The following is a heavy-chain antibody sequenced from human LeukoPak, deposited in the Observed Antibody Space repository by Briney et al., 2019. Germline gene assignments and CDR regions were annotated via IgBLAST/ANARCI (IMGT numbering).Heavy chain of an antibody. J-gene: IGHJ4*02. Sequence: ASVKVSCKASGYTFTSYYMHWVRQAPGQGLEWMGIINPSGGSTSYAQKFQGRVTMTRDTSTSTVYMELSSLRSEDTAVYYCARESRNDTPRLYFDYWGQGTLVTVSS. CDR1: GYTFTSYY. CDR3: ARESRNDTPRLYFDY. V-gene: IGHV1-46*01. CDR2: INPSGGST. D-gene: IGHD3-22*01.